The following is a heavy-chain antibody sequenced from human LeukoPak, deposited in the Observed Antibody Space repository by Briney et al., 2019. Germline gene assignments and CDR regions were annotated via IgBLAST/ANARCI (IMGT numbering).Heavy chain of an antibody. CDR2: INHNGNVN. Sequence: PGGSLRLSCAASGFTFSSYLMKWARQAPGKGLEWVASINHNGNVNYYVDSVKGRFTISRDNAKNSLYLQMSNLRAEGTAVYFCARGGGLDVWGQGATVTVSS. J-gene: IGHJ6*02. D-gene: IGHD3-16*01. CDR3: ARGGGLDV. CDR1: GFTFSSYL. V-gene: IGHV3-7*03.